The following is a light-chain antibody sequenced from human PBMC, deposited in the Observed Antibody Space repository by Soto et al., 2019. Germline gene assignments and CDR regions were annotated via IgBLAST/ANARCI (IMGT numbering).Light chain of an antibody. CDR3: QQYNNWPSLT. J-gene: IGKJ4*01. V-gene: IGKV3D-15*01. Sequence: EIVMTQSPATLSVSPGERATRSCRASQSVSSNLAWYQQKPGQAPRLLIYGASTRATGIPARFSGSGSGTEFTLTISSLQSEDFAVYYCQQYNNWPSLTFGGGTKVDIK. CDR1: QSVSSN. CDR2: GAS.